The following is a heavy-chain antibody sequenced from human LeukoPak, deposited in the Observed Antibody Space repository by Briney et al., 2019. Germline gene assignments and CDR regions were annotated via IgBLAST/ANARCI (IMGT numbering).Heavy chain of an antibody. V-gene: IGHV3-20*04. CDR1: GFTFDDYG. CDR3: ARGIRFLEWLSGFDY. J-gene: IGHJ4*02. Sequence: GGSLRLSCAVSGFTFDDYGMSWVRQAPGKGLEWVSGINRNGGSTGYAESVKGRFTISRDNAKNSLYLQMNSLRVEDTALYYCARGIRFLEWLSGFDYWGQGIPVTVSS. D-gene: IGHD3-3*01. CDR2: INRNGGST.